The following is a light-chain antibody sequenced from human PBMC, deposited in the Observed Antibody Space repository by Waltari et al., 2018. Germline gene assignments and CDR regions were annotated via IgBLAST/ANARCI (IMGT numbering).Light chain of an antibody. Sequence: NSLLTQPHSVSESPGKTVTISCTRPSHRIASNYVQWYQQRPGTAPTTVIFADNQRPARVPELVSDAIDTSHNSASLTISGLKTEDEALYYCQCYDSDEGVVFGGGTKLTVL. J-gene: IGLJ2*01. V-gene: IGLV6-57*03. CDR3: QCYDSDEGVV. CDR2: ADN. CDR1: SHRIASNY.